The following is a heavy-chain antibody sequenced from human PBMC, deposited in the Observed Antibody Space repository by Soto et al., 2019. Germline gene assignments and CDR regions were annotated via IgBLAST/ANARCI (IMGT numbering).Heavy chain of an antibody. J-gene: IGHJ6*02. CDR2: ISAYNGNT. Sequence: ASVKVSCKASGYTFTSYGISWVRQAPGQGLEWMGWISAYNGNTNYAQKLQGRVTMTTDTSTSTAYMELRSLRSDDTAVYYCARGLGVAVAGEYYGMDVWGQGTTVTVSS. D-gene: IGHD6-19*01. V-gene: IGHV1-18*01. CDR1: GYTFTSYG. CDR3: ARGLGVAVAGEYYGMDV.